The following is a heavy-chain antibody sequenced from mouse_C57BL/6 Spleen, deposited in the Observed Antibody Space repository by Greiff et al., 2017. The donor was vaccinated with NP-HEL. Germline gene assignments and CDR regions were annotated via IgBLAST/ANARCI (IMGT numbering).Heavy chain of an antibody. CDR1: GYTFTDYY. CDR2: INPYNGGT. D-gene: IGHD1-1*01. Sequence: EVQLQQSGPVLVKPGASVKMSCKASGYTFTDYYMNWVKQSHGKSLEWIGVINPYNGGTSYNQKFKGKATLTVDKSSSTAYMELNSLTSEDSAVYYCAREVTTVSMDYWGQGTSVTVSS. J-gene: IGHJ4*01. CDR3: AREVTTVSMDY. V-gene: IGHV1-19*01.